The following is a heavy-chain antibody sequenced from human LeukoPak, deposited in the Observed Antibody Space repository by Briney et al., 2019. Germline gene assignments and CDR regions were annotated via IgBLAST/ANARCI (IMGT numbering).Heavy chain of an antibody. CDR1: GYTFTSYG. Sequence: ASVKVSCKASGYTFTSYGISWVRQAPGQGLEWMGWISAYNGNTNYAQKLQGRVTMTTDTSTSTAYMELRSLRSDDTAVYYCARDTSGYSYGHAYYYYYMDVWGKGTTVTVSS. J-gene: IGHJ6*03. V-gene: IGHV1-18*01. CDR3: ARDTSGYSYGHAYYYYYMDV. D-gene: IGHD5-18*01. CDR2: ISAYNGNT.